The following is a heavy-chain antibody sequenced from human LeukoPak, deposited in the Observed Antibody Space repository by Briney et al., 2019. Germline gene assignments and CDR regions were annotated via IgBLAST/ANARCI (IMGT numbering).Heavy chain of an antibody. V-gene: IGHV4-34*01. D-gene: IGHD5-24*01. CDR2: INHSGST. J-gene: IGHJ4*02. Sequence: SETLSLTCAVYGGSFSGYYWSWIRQPLGKGLEWIGEINHSGSTNYNPSLKSRVTIPVDTSKNQFSLKLSSVTAADTAVYYCARVRRDGYNFSPRSFDYWGQGTLVTVSS. CDR1: GGSFSGYY. CDR3: ARVRRDGYNFSPRSFDY.